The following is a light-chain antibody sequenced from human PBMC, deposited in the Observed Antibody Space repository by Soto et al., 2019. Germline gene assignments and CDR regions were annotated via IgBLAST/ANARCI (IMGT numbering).Light chain of an antibody. CDR1: SNDVGGYNL. V-gene: IGLV2-23*01. CDR3: CSYAGGRTYV. Sequence: QSVLTQPASVSGSPGQSIIISCSGSSNDVGGYNLVSWYQHHPDKAPKVIIYESTKRPSGLSTRFSGSKSGNTASLTIPGLQAEDEADYYCCSYAGGRTYVFGSGTKVTVL. J-gene: IGLJ1*01. CDR2: EST.